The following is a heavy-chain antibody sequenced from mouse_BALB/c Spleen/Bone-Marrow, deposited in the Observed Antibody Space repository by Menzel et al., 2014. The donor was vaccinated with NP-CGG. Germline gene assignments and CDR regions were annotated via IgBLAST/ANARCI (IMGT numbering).Heavy chain of an antibody. V-gene: IGHV2-9*02. CDR3: ARVLEGFAY. J-gene: IGHJ3*01. CDR1: GFSLTSYG. CDR2: IWAGGST. Sequence: VMLVESGPGLVAPSQSLSITCTVSGFSLTSYGVHWVRQPPGKGLEWLGVIWAGGSTNYNSALMSRLSISKDNSKSQVFLKMNSLKTDDTAMYYCARVLEGFAYWGQGTLVTVSA.